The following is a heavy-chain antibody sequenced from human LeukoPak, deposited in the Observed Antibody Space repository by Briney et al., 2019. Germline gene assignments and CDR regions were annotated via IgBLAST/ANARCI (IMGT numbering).Heavy chain of an antibody. CDR3: ARNGPHYYDKSGYLDS. D-gene: IGHD3-22*01. CDR2: IDYSRDT. J-gene: IGHJ4*02. V-gene: IGHV4-59*03. Sequence: PSETLSLTCTVSGGSISSYYWSWIRQPPGEGLEWIGNIDYSRDTNYNPSLSSRVTILVDKSRNQFSLKLNSVTAADTAVYYCARNGPHYYDKSGYLDSWGQGTLVTVSS. CDR1: GGSISSYY.